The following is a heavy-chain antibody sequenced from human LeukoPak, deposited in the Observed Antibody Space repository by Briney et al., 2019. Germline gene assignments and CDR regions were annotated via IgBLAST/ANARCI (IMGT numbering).Heavy chain of an antibody. CDR2: IIPIFGTA. Sequence: SVKVSCKASGGTYSSYAISGVRQAPGQGLEWMGGIIPIFGTANYAQKFQGRVTITTDESTSTAYMELSSLRSEDTAVYYCARSARYDSSGYSKSGDYWGQGTLVTVSS. CDR1: GGTYSSYA. J-gene: IGHJ4*02. D-gene: IGHD3-22*01. CDR3: ARSARYDSSGYSKSGDY. V-gene: IGHV1-69*05.